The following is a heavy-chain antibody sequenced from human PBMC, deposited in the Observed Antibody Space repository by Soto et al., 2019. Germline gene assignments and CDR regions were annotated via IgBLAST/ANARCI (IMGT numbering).Heavy chain of an antibody. V-gene: IGHV3-30*12. CDR1: GFTFSNYG. D-gene: IGHD2-2*01. Sequence: GGSLRLSCSASGFTFSNYGMHWVRQAPGKGLAWVAVISYDGSNSYYEDSLKGRFTLFRDNSKTTLYLQMVSLTAEDTDIYYCARAYCTSPICLNWFDTWGQGPLVSVSS. J-gene: IGHJ5*02. CDR2: ISYDGSNS. CDR3: ARAYCTSPICLNWFDT.